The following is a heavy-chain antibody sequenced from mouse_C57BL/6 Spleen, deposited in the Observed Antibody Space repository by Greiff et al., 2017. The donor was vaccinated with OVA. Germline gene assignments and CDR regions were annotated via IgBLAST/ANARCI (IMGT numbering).Heavy chain of an antibody. CDR2: IDPSDSET. V-gene: IGHV1-52*01. J-gene: IGHJ1*03. CDR1: GYTFTSYW. Sequence: VQLQQPGAELVRPGSSVKLSCKASGYTFTSYWMHWVKQRPIQGLEWIGNIDPSDSETNYNQKFKDKAPLTVDKSSSTAYMQISSLTSEDSAGYYCARSTVVAPYWYIDDWGTGTTVTVSS. D-gene: IGHD1-1*01. CDR3: ARSTVVAPYWYIDD.